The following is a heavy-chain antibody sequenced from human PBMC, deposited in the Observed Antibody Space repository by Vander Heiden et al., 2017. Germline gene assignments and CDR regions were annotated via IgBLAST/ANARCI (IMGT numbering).Heavy chain of an antibody. CDR1: GFTFGSYG. Sequence: QVQLVESGGGVVQPGRSLRLSCAASGFTFGSYGMQWVRQAPGKGLEWVAVISYDGSNKYYAASVKGRFTISRDNSKNTLYLQMNSLRAEDTAVYYCAKDDIVVVVAATPLPDYWGQGTLVTVSS. V-gene: IGHV3-30*18. CDR2: ISYDGSNK. D-gene: IGHD2-15*01. J-gene: IGHJ4*02. CDR3: AKDDIVVVVAATPLPDY.